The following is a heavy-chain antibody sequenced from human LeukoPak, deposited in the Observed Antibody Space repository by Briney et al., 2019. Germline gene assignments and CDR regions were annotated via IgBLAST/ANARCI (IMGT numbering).Heavy chain of an antibody. CDR2: ISYDGSNK. Sequence: GGSLRLSCAASGFTFSSYGMHRVRQAPGKGLEWVAVISYDGSNKYYADSVKGRFTISRDNSKNTLYLQMNSLRAEDTAVYYCAKATTVTTYYYYGMDVWGQGTTVTVSS. CDR3: AKATTVTTYYYYGMDV. CDR1: GFTFSSYG. J-gene: IGHJ6*02. D-gene: IGHD4-17*01. V-gene: IGHV3-30*18.